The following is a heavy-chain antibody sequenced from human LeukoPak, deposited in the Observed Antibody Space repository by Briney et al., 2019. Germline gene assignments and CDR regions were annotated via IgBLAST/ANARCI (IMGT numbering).Heavy chain of an antibody. CDR3: ARVLAAAGDY. V-gene: IGHV1-46*01. CDR2: INPSGGST. D-gene: IGHD6-13*01. Sequence: GASVKVSFKASGYTFTSYYMHWVRQAPGQGLVWMGIINPSGGSTSYAQKFQGRVTMTRDMSTSTVYMELSSLRSEDTAVYYCARVLAAAGDYWGQGTLVTVSS. CDR1: GYTFTSYY. J-gene: IGHJ4*02.